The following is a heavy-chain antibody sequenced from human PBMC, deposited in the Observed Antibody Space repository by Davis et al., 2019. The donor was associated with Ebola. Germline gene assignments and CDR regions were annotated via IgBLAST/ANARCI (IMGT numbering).Heavy chain of an antibody. CDR3: AKIVGATTARGLYNWFDP. D-gene: IGHD1-26*01. V-gene: IGHV1-69*04. J-gene: IGHJ5*02. CDR2: IIPILGIA. Sequence: SVKVSCKASGGTFSSYAISWVRQAPGQGLEWMGRIIPILGIANYAQKFQGRVTMTTDTSTSTAYMELRSLRSDDTAVYYCAKIVGATTARGLYNWFDPWGQGTLVTVSS. CDR1: GGTFSSYA.